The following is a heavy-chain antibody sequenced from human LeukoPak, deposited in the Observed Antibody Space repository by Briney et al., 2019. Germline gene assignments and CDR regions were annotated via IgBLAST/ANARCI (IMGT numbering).Heavy chain of an antibody. J-gene: IGHJ4*02. V-gene: IGHV3-23*01. Sequence: GGSLRLSCAASGFSFSSYAMSWVRQAPGKGLEWVSSISGSGDNTYYAESVKGRFTISRDNSKNTLFLQMNSLRAEDTAVFYCAKRSGYTTGWFFDFWGQGTLVTVSS. CDR2: ISGSGDNT. CDR3: AKRSGYTTGWFFDF. CDR1: GFSFSSYA. D-gene: IGHD6-19*01.